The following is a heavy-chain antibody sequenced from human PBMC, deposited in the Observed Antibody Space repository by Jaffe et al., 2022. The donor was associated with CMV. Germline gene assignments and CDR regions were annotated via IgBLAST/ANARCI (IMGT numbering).Heavy chain of an antibody. CDR2: IYPGDYDT. CDR3: ARHATVANSGFYFYIDV. D-gene: IGHD4-17*01. CDR1: GYSFTTHW. V-gene: IGHV5-51*01. J-gene: IGHJ6*03. Sequence: EVQLVQSGAEVKKPGESLKISCKGIGYSFTTHWIGWVRQMPGKGLEWMGIIYPGDYDTRYSPSFQGQVTISADRSISTAYLQWNSLTASDSAIYYCARHATVANSGFYFYIDVWGEGTTVTVSS.